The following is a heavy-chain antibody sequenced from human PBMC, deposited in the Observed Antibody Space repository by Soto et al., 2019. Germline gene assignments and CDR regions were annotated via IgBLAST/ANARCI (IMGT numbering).Heavy chain of an antibody. CDR3: ARKGGASAY. D-gene: IGHD1-26*01. J-gene: IGHJ4*02. V-gene: IGHV1-3*01. CDR2: INAGNGDT. CDR1: GYTFSSFA. Sequence: GASVKVSCKASGYTFSSFAIHWVRQAPGQRLEWMGWINAGNGDTKYSQKFQGRVTIARDTAASTAYMELGSLTFEDTAVYYCARKGGASAYWGQGTLVTVSS.